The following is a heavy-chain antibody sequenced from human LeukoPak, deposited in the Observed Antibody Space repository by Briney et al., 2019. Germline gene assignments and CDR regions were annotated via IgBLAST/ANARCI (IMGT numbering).Heavy chain of an antibody. D-gene: IGHD6-25*01. V-gene: IGHV3-30*02. CDR3: ARDFSTGDY. Sequence: GGSLRLSCAASGFSFSSYGMYWVRQAPGKGLEWVTFIRYDGSNKYYADSVKGRFTISRDDSKNTLYLQMNSLRAEDTAVYYCARDFSTGDYWGQGTLVTVSS. J-gene: IGHJ4*02. CDR2: IRYDGSNK. CDR1: GFSFSSYG.